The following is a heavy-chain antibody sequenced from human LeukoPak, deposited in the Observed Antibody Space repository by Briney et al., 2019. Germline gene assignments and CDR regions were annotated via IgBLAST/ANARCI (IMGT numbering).Heavy chain of an antibody. CDR1: GSTFSSYA. D-gene: IGHD1/OR15-1a*01. CDR3: ARDLGIQAQQQPDHFDY. J-gene: IGHJ4*02. V-gene: IGHV3-21*01. CDR2: VSSSSTNK. Sequence: GGSLRLSCAASGSTFSSYAMNWVRQAPGKGLEWVSSVSSSSTNKFYADSVKGRFTISRDDAKNSLYLQMNSLRVEDTAVYYCARDLGIQAQQQPDHFDYWGQGTLVTVSS.